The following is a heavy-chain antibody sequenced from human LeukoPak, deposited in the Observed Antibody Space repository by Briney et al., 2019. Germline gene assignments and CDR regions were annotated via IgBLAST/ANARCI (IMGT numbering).Heavy chain of an antibody. CDR2: ISYDGSNK. V-gene: IGHV3-30*04. D-gene: IGHD2/OR15-2a*01. J-gene: IGHJ4*02. CDR1: GFAFSSYA. Sequence: PGGSLRLSCAASGFAFSSYAMHWVRQAPGKGLEWVAVISYDGSNKYYADSVKGRFTISRDNSKNTLYLQMNSLRAEDTAVYYCAKDQDYYYFDYWGQGTLVTVSS. CDR3: AKDQDYYYFDY.